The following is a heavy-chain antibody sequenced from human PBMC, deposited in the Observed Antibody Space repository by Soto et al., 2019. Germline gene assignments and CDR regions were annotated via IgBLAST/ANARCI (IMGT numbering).Heavy chain of an antibody. V-gene: IGHV1-46*01. CDR2: INPSGGST. CDR3: ARPHGSGRIDYGMDV. D-gene: IGHD3-10*01. Sequence: SVKVSCKASGYTFTSYYMHWVRQAPGQGLEWMGIINPSGGSTSYAQKFQGRVTMTRDTSTSTVYMELSSLRSEDTAVYYCARPHGSGRIDYGMDVWGQGTTVTVSS. CDR1: GYTFTSYY. J-gene: IGHJ6*02.